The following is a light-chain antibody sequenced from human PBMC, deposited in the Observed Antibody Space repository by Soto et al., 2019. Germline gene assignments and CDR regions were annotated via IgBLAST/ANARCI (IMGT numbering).Light chain of an antibody. J-gene: IGKJ4*01. CDR3: QQYNNWGLS. V-gene: IGKV3D-15*01. CDR2: GSS. CDR1: ENVGTN. Sequence: IVLTQAPATLAVSPGERVTLSCRASENVGTNLAWYQQRPGQPPRLLIYGSSTRATGISATFSGSGSRTEFTLTISSLQSEDCAVYYCQQYNNWGLSFGGGTKVDIK.